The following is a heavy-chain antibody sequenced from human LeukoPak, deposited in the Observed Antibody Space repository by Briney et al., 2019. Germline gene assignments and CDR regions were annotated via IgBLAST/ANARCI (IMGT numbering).Heavy chain of an antibody. J-gene: IGHJ5*02. CDR2: IYYSGSS. CDR1: GGSISSYY. D-gene: IGHD3-3*01. Sequence: PSETLSLTCTVSGGSISSYYWSWIRQPPGKGLEWIGYIYYSGSSNYNPSLKSRVTLAVDTSKNQFSLKLSSVTAADTAVYYCARHSYYDHSGGRNWFDPWGQGTLVTVSS. V-gene: IGHV4-59*08. CDR3: ARHSYYDHSGGRNWFDP.